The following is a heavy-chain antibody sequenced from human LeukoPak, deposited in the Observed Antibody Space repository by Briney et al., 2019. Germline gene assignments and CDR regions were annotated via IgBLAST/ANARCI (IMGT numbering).Heavy chain of an antibody. CDR1: GGSITSSSYY. J-gene: IGHJ4*02. Sequence: PSETLSLTCNVSGGSITSSSYYWGWIRQPPGKGLEWIGSIYYSGSTYYNPSLKSRVTISVDTSKNQFSLKLSSVTAADTAVYYSARGSYSYRWNCYDRSGHQLLDYWGQGTLVTVSS. CDR2: IYYSGST. CDR3: ARGSYSYRWNCYDRSGHQLLDY. V-gene: IGHV4-39*01. D-gene: IGHD3-22*01.